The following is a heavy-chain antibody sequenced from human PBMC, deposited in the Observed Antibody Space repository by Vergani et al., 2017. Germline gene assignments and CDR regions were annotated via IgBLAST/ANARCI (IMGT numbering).Heavy chain of an antibody. CDR2: IYYSGGT. J-gene: IGHJ6*02. V-gene: IGHV4-59*01. CDR1: GGSISSYY. D-gene: IGHD3-3*01. Sequence: QVQLQESGPGLVKPSETLYLTCTVSGGSISSYYWSWIRQPPGKGLEWMGYIYYSGGTNYNPSLKSRVSISVDTSKNQVSLQLSSVTAADTAVYYCARGQYYDFWSGYYSGDNYYGMDVWGQGTMVTVS. CDR3: ARGQYYDFWSGYYSGDNYYGMDV.